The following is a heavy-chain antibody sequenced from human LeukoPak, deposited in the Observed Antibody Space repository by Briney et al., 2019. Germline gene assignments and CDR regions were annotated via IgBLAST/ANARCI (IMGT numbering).Heavy chain of an antibody. V-gene: IGHV3-43*02. CDR3: ARESGKFDY. Sequence: GGSLRLSCVASGLPIADFAMRWVRQAPGKGLEWVSLISGDGVSTFYADSVKGRFSISRDNSKNSLSLEMNSLRTEDTAMYYCARESGKFDYWGQGTLVAVSS. J-gene: IGHJ4*02. CDR1: GLPIADFA. CDR2: ISGDGVST.